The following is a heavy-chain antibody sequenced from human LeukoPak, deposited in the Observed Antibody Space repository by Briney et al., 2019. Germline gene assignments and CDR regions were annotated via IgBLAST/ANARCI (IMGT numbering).Heavy chain of an antibody. CDR1: GGSISTYY. CDR2: IYYSGST. D-gene: IGHD5-24*01. Sequence: SETLSLTCSVSGGSISTYYWHWIRQPPGKGLEWIGYIYYSGSTNYNPSLKTRVTISVDTSKNQFSLRLSSVTTADTAVYYCARVLRHSYGCYFESWGQGSLVTVSS. CDR3: ARVLRHSYGCYFES. V-gene: IGHV4-59*01. J-gene: IGHJ4*02.